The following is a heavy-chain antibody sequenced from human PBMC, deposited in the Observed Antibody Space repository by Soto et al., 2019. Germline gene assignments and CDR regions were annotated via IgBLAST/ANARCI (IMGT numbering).Heavy chain of an antibody. J-gene: IGHJ6*02. CDR3: ARDMFIAAADDYYYYGMDV. CDR2: ISSSSSYI. Sequence: GGSLRLSCAAPGFTFSSYSMNWVRQAPGKGLEWVSSISSSSSYIYYADSVKGRFTISRDNAKNSLYLQMNSLRAEDTAVYYCARDMFIAAADDYYYYGMDVWGQGTTVTVSS. V-gene: IGHV3-21*01. D-gene: IGHD6-13*01. CDR1: GFTFSSYS.